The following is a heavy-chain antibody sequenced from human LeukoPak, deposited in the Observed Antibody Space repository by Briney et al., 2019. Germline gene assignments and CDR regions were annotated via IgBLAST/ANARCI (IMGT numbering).Heavy chain of an antibody. CDR2: IYYTGDT. Sequence: KTSETLSLTCTVSGGSISNYYWSWIRQPPGKGLEWIGYIYYTGDTNHNPSLKSRVTISIDTSKNQLSLTLHSVTAADTAVYYCARHSIPNYDYGDYGGVLDAFDIWGQGTMVTVSS. CDR1: GGSISNYY. V-gene: IGHV4-59*08. CDR3: ARHSIPNYDYGDYGGVLDAFDI. D-gene: IGHD4-17*01. J-gene: IGHJ3*02.